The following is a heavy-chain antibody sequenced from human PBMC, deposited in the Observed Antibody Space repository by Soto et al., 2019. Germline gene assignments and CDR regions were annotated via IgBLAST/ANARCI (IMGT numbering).Heavy chain of an antibody. CDR2: IGTDGNT. Sequence: PGGSLRLSCAASGFTFSGSAMTWVRQAPGKGLAWVSAIGTDGNTYYANSVKGRFTISRDNSRTTLYLQMNSLRVEDTALYYCVRKYPGTRPFDYWGQGTLVTVSS. J-gene: IGHJ4*01. D-gene: IGHD2-2*01. V-gene: IGHV3-23*01. CDR3: VRKYPGTRPFDY. CDR1: GFTFSGSA.